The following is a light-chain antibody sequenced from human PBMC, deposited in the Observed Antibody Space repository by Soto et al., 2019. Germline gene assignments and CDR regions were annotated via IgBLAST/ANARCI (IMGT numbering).Light chain of an antibody. Sequence: QSVRTQPPSVSVAPGQRVTISCTGSSSNIGAGSGVHWYQQLPGTAPKLLIYNDNKRPSGVPDRFSGSKSGTSASLAITGLQAEDEAGYYCQSYDSSLSGYVFGTGTKVTVL. J-gene: IGLJ1*01. CDR2: NDN. V-gene: IGLV1-40*01. CDR1: SSNIGAGSG. CDR3: QSYDSSLSGYV.